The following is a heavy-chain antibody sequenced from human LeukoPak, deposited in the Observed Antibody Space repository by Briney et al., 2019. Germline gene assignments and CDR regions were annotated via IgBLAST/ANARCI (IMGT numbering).Heavy chain of an antibody. Sequence: SVKVSCKTSGFTFSRSAVQWVRQARGQGLEWIGWIGVGGGNTNYAQRVQDRVTITRDMFTRTAYMELSSLRSEDTAVYYCAAEIYGGNTDCCTFDFWGPGTPVTVSS. CDR1: GFTFSRSA. D-gene: IGHD4-23*01. J-gene: IGHJ3*01. V-gene: IGHV1-58*01. CDR2: IGVGGGNT. CDR3: AAEIYGGNTDCCTFDF.